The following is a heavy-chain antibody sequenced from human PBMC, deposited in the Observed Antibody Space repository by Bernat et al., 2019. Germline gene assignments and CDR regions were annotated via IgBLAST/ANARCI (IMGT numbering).Heavy chain of an antibody. CDR1: GGSISDSY. CDR3: AKEADV. J-gene: IGHJ6*02. CDR2: ISYSGST. V-gene: IGHV4-59*01. Sequence: QVQLQESGPGLVKPSETLSLTCSVFGGSISDSYWSWIRQPPGKGLEWIGSISYSGSTNYNPSLKSRVTMSMDTSKNQFSLKLTSVTAADTAMYYCAKEADVWGHGTTVTVSS.